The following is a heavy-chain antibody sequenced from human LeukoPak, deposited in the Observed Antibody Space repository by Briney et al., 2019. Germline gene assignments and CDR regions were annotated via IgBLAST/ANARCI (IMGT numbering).Heavy chain of an antibody. Sequence: GASVKVSRKASGYTFNSYDINWVRQATGQGLEWMGWMNPNSGNTGYAQKFQGRVTITEDESTSTDYMELSRLRSEDTAVYYCARSSYNYYDSSGYYSAFDIWGQGTMVTVSS. D-gene: IGHD3-22*01. V-gene: IGHV1-8*01. CDR2: MNPNSGNT. CDR3: ARSSYNYYDSSGYYSAFDI. J-gene: IGHJ3*02. CDR1: GYTFNSYD.